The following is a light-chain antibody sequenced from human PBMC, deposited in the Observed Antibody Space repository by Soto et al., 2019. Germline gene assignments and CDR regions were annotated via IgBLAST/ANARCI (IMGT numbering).Light chain of an antibody. Sequence: DIQMTQSPSSLSASVGDRVTITCQASQDIKNYLNWYQQKPGKAPNLLIYDASTLKTGVPSRFRGSGSGTHFTFTISSLQPEAIATYYCQHYDHLPPLYFGGGTKVEIK. CDR2: DAS. J-gene: IGKJ4*01. V-gene: IGKV1-33*01. CDR1: QDIKNY. CDR3: QHYDHLPPLY.